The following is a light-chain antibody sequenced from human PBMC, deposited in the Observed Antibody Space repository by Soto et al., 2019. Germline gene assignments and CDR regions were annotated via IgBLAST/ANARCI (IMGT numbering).Light chain of an antibody. CDR1: ESVGSTY. CDR2: SAS. Sequence: IVLTQSPGTLSLSPGERATLSCRASESVGSTYLAWYQQKPGQAPRLLIYSASSRATGIPDRFSGSGSGTDFTLTISRLEPEDFAMYYCQQYGYSITFGGGTKVEIK. J-gene: IGKJ4*01. CDR3: QQYGYSIT. V-gene: IGKV3-20*01.